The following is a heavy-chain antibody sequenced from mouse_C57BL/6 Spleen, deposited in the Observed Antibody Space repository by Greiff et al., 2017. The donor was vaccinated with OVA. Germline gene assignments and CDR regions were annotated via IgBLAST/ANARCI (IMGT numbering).Heavy chain of an antibody. V-gene: IGHV1-84*01. J-gene: IGHJ1*03. CDR2: IYPGSGNT. D-gene: IGHD1-1*01. Sequence: QVQLQQSGPELVKPGASVKISCKASGYTFTDYYINWVKQSPGQGLEWIGWIYPGSGNTKYNEKFKGKATLTVDTSSSTAYLQISSLTSEDSAVYFCTIDYYGSSHWYIDVWGKGTTVTVSS. CDR1: GYTFTDYY. CDR3: TIDYYGSSHWYIDV.